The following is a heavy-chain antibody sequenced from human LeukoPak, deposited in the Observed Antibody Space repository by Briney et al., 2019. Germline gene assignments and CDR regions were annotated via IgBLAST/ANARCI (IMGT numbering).Heavy chain of an antibody. Sequence: QSGGSLRLSCAASGFTFSSYWMHWVRQAPGKGLVWVSHINSDVSSTNYADSVKGRFTISRDNAKNTLYLQMNSLRAEDTAVYYCESGRWSDYLDYWGQGTLVTVSS. J-gene: IGHJ4*02. V-gene: IGHV3-74*01. D-gene: IGHD3-3*01. CDR3: ESGRWSDYLDY. CDR1: GFTFSSYW. CDR2: INSDVSST.